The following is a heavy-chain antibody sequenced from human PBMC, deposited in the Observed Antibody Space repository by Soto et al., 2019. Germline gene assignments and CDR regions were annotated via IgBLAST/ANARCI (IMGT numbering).Heavy chain of an antibody. CDR2: IYYSGSA. Sequence: SETLSLTCTVSGGSISSSSYYWGWIRQPPGKGLEWIGSIYYSGSAYPSLKSRVTISVDTSKNQFSLKLSSVTAADTAVYYCARISPPDYYGSGRDYYYYYMDVWGKGTTVTVSS. CDR1: GGSISSSSYY. D-gene: IGHD3-10*01. V-gene: IGHV4-39*01. CDR3: ARISPPDYYGSGRDYYYYYMDV. J-gene: IGHJ6*03.